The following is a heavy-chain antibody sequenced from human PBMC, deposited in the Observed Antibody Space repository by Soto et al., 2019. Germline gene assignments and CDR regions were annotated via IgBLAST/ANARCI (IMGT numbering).Heavy chain of an antibody. CDR3: AKDLSSSWYVNWFDP. Sequence: GSLRLSCAASGFTFSSYGMHWVRQAPGKGLEWVAVISYDGSNKYYADSVKGRFTISRDNSKNTLYLQMNSLRAEDTAVYYCAKDLSSSWYVNWFDPWGQGTLVTVSS. V-gene: IGHV3-30*18. J-gene: IGHJ5*02. CDR2: ISYDGSNK. CDR1: GFTFSSYG. D-gene: IGHD6-13*01.